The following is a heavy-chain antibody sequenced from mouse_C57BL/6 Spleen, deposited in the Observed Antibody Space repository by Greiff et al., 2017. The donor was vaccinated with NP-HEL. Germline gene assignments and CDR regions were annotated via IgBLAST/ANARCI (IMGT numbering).Heavy chain of an antibody. CDR2: INPNNGGT. CDR1: GYTFTDYY. D-gene: IGHD1-3*01. Sequence: EVQLQQSGPELVKPGASVKISCKASGYTFTDYYMNWVKQSHGKSLEWIGDINPNNGGTSYNQKFKGKATLTVDKSSSTAYMELRSLTSEDSAVYYCAHNLFAYWGQGTLVTVSA. J-gene: IGHJ3*01. V-gene: IGHV1-26*01. CDR3: AHNLFAY.